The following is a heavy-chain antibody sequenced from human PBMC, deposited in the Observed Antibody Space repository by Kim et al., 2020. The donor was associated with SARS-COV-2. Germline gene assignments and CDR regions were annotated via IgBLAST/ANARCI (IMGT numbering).Heavy chain of an antibody. CDR3: ARVSSSWCSVYYYGMDV. D-gene: IGHD6-13*01. CDR2: IKQGGSAK. J-gene: IGHJ6*02. Sequence: GGSLRLSCAASGFTFSSYCMSWVRQAPGKGLEWVANIKQGGSAKYYADSVKGRFTISRDNAKNSLYLQMNSLRAEDTAVYYCARVSSSWCSVYYYGMDVWGQGTTVTVSS. CDR1: GFTFSSYC. V-gene: IGHV3-7*03.